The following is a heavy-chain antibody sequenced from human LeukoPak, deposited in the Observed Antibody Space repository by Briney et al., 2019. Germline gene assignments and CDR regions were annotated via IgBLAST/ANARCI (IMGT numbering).Heavy chain of an antibody. CDR3: ARVAADAFDI. V-gene: IGHV1-69*05. J-gene: IGHJ3*02. CDR1: GGTFSSYA. CDR2: IIPIFGTA. D-gene: IGHD6-25*01. Sequence: SVKVSCKASGGTFSSYAISWVGQAPGQGLEWMGGIIPIFGTANYAQKFQGRVTITTDESTSTAYMELSSLRSEDTAVYYCARVAADAFDIWGQGTTVTVSS.